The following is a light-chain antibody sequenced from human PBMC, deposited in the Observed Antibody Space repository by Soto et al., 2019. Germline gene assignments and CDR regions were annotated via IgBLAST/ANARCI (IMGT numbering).Light chain of an antibody. CDR2: GAS. Sequence: EIVLTQSPGTLSFSPGERATLSCRASQSVSSSYLAWYQQKPGQAPRLLIYGASSRATGIPDRFSGSGSGTDFTLTISRLEPEDFAAYYCQQYGSSSRTFGQGTKVEIX. V-gene: IGKV3-20*01. CDR1: QSVSSSY. J-gene: IGKJ1*01. CDR3: QQYGSSSRT.